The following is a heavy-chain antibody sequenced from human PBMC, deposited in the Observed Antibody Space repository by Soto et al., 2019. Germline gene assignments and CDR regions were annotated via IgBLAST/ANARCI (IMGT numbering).Heavy chain of an antibody. CDR1: GGSISNYY. Sequence: PSETLSLTCSVSGGSISNYYWSWIRQPPGKGPEWIGYIYYSGSTNYNPSLNSRVTISVDTSKNQFSLELSSVTAADTAVYYCARGPSGAYTRWFDLWGQGALVTVSS. D-gene: IGHD3-16*01. CDR2: IYYSGST. J-gene: IGHJ5*02. CDR3: ARGPSGAYTRWFDL. V-gene: IGHV4-59*01.